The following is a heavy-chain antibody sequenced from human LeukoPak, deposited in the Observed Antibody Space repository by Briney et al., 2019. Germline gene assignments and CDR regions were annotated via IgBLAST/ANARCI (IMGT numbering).Heavy chain of an antibody. Sequence: PGGSLRLSCAASGFTFSDYYMSWIRQAPGKGLEWVSYISSSSDYTKYADSVKGRFTISRDNAKNSLHLQMNSLRAEDTAVYYCARDSVQQLADYWGQGTLVTVSS. V-gene: IGHV3-11*06. J-gene: IGHJ4*02. CDR3: ARDSVQQLADY. CDR1: GFTFSDYY. D-gene: IGHD6-13*01. CDR2: ISSSSDYT.